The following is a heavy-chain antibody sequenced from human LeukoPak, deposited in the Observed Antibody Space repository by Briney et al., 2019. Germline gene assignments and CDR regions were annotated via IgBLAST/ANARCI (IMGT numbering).Heavy chain of an antibody. D-gene: IGHD3-3*01. Sequence: GRSLRLSCTTSGFTFGDYAMSWVRQAPGKGLEWVGFITNKAYGGTAQYAASVKGRFTISRDYSKSIAHLNINTLKSEDTAVYYCTRSPWRGNDFLDHWGQGTLVTFSS. CDR3: TRSPWRGNDFLDH. CDR1: GFTFGDYA. V-gene: IGHV3-49*04. CDR2: ITNKAYGGTA. J-gene: IGHJ4*02.